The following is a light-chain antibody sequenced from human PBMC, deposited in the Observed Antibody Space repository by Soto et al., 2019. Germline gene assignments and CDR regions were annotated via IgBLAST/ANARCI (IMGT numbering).Light chain of an antibody. Sequence: VVTQSPASLSVSPGDRVTIYFSAGPISSNLAWHQQRPGQAPRLLIYGASVRATGVPARFSGSGSGTEFTLTITSLEPEDFAVYYCQQRNNWPPITFGQGTRLEIK. CDR2: GAS. CDR1: PISSN. V-gene: IGKV3-15*01. J-gene: IGKJ5*01. CDR3: QQRNNWPPIT.